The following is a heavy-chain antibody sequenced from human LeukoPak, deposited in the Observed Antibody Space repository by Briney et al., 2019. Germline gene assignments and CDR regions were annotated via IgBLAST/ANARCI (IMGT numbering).Heavy chain of an antibody. CDR3: ARDQAHKHIVVVTAYH. Sequence: GASVKVSCKASEYTFTGYYMHWVRQAPGQGLEWMGWINPNSGGTNYAQKFQGRVTMTRDTSISTAYMELSRLRSDDTAVYYCARDQAHKHIVVVTAYHWGQGTLVTVSS. CDR1: EYTFTGYY. V-gene: IGHV1-2*02. J-gene: IGHJ4*02. D-gene: IGHD2-21*02. CDR2: INPNSGGT.